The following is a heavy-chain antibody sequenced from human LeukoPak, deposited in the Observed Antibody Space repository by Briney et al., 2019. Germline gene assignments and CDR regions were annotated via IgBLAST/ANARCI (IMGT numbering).Heavy chain of an antibody. CDR2: IYYSGST. CDR3: ARARKSSIIEARPDWFDP. J-gene: IGHJ5*02. D-gene: IGHD6-6*01. CDR1: GGSISSYY. Sequence: SETLSLTCTVSGGSISSYYWSWIRQPPGKGLEWIGYIYYSGSTNYNPSLKSRVTISVDTSKNQFSLKLSSVTAADTAVYYCARARKSSIIEARPDWFDPWGQGTLVTVSS. V-gene: IGHV4-59*08.